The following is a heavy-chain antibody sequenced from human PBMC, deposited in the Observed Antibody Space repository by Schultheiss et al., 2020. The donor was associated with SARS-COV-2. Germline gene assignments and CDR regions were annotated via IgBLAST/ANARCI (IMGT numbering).Heavy chain of an antibody. CDR2: IYYSGST. CDR3: ARGPLRVVPADDYMDV. V-gene: IGHV4-59*01. J-gene: IGHJ6*03. CDR1: GASLSSYY. Sequence: SETLSLTCTVSGASLSSYYWSWIRQPPGKGLEWIAYIYYSGSTNYNPSLKSRVTISIDTSKNQFSLNVTSVTAADTAVYYCARGPLRVVPADDYMDVWGKGTTVTVSS. D-gene: IGHD2-2*01.